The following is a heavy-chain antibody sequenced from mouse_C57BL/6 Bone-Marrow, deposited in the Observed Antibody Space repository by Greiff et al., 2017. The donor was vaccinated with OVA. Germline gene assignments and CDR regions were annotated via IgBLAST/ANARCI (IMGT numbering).Heavy chain of an antibody. J-gene: IGHJ4*01. Sequence: VHVKQSGAELVKPGASVKLSCTASGFNIKDYYMHWVKQRTEQGLEWIGRIDPADGEPKYAPKFQGKATITADTSSNTAYLQLSSLTSEDTAVYYCATTVLYYYAMAYWGQGTSVTVSA. D-gene: IGHD1-1*01. V-gene: IGHV14-2*01. CDR2: IDPADGEP. CDR1: GFNIKDYY. CDR3: ATTVLYYYAMAY.